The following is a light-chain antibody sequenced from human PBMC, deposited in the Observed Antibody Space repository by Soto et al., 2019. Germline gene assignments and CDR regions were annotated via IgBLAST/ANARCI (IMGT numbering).Light chain of an antibody. V-gene: IGKV1-5*01. CDR2: DAS. CDR1: QSISSW. Sequence: DIQMTQSPSTLSASVRDKVTITCRASQSISSWLAWYQQKPGKAPKLLIYDASSLESGVPSRFSGSGSGTEFPLTISSLQPDDFATYYCQQYNSYPWTFGQGTKVDIK. J-gene: IGKJ1*01. CDR3: QQYNSYPWT.